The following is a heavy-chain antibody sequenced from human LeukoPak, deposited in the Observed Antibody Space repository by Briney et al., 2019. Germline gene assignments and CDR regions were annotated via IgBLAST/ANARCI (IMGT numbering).Heavy chain of an antibody. Sequence: GGSLRLSCAASGFTVSSNSMNWVRQAPGKGLQWVSVIYSGGSTYYADSVKGRFTISRDNSKNTLHLQMNSLRVEDTAVYYCARENNFGSGMDVWGQGTTVTVSS. D-gene: IGHD3-10*01. CDR1: GFTVSSNS. CDR2: IYSGGST. V-gene: IGHV3-53*01. J-gene: IGHJ6*02. CDR3: ARENNFGSGMDV.